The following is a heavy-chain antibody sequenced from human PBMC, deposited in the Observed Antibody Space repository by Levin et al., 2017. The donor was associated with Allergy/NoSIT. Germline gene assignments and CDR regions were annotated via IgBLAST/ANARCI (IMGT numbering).Heavy chain of an antibody. CDR2: IGTAGDT. J-gene: IGHJ6*02. CDR3: VASGSYYYYGMDV. CDR1: GFTFSSYD. Sequence: GESLKISCAASGFTFSSYDMHWVRQATGKGLEWVSAIGTAGDTYYPGSVKGRFTISRENAKNPLYLQMNSLRAGDTAVYYCVASGSYYYYGMDVWGQGTTVTVSS. D-gene: IGHD1-26*01. V-gene: IGHV3-13*01.